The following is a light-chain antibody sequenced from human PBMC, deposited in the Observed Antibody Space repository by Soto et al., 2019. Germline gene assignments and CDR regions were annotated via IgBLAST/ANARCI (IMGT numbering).Light chain of an antibody. V-gene: IGLV4-69*01. CDR1: SGHSNYA. CDR3: QTWGPGIVV. CDR2: LNRDGNH. Sequence: QSVLTQSPSASASLGASVKLTCTLSSGHSNYAIAWHQQQPETGPRYLMKLNRDGNHRKGDGIPDRFSGSSSGAERYLTSPHLQYEDEAYYYCQTWGPGIVVFGGGTKLTVL. J-gene: IGLJ2*01.